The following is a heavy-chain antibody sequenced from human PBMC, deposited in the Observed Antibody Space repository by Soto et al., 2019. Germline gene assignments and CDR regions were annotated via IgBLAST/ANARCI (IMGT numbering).Heavy chain of an antibody. CDR2: ISGSGGTT. CDR3: AKGLGEFSYYGMDV. CDR1: GFTFTTHA. D-gene: IGHD3-10*01. Sequence: EVQLLESGGGLVQPGGSLRLSCAASGFTFTTHAMNWVRQAPGKGLEWVSSISGSGGTTDYADSVKGRFTISRDNSKNTLYLQMNSLRAEDTAVYYCAKGLGEFSYYGMDVWGQGTTGTVSS. J-gene: IGHJ6*02. V-gene: IGHV3-23*01.